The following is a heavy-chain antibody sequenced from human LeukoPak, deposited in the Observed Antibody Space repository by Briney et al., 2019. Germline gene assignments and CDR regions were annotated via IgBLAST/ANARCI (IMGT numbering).Heavy chain of an antibody. CDR2: ISSSSSTI. Sequence: GGSLRPSCAASGFTFSSYSMNWVRQAPGKGLEWVSYISSSSSTIYYADSVKGRFTISRDNAKNSLYLQMNSLRAEDTAVYYCARAEYYDFWSGYYTGYDYWGQGTLVTVSS. V-gene: IGHV3-48*04. CDR3: ARAEYYDFWSGYYTGYDY. CDR1: GFTFSSYS. D-gene: IGHD3-3*01. J-gene: IGHJ4*02.